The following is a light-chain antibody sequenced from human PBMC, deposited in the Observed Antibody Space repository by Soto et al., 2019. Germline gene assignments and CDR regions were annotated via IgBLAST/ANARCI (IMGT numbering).Light chain of an antibody. CDR2: DVS. Sequence: QSVLTQPASVSGSPGQSITISCTGTTSDVGSYNYVSWYQKNPGKAPKLLVYDVSNRPSGVSNRFSGSKSGNTASLTISGLQPEDEADYYCSSYTSSSTWVFGGGTKLTV. CDR3: SSYTSSSTWV. V-gene: IGLV2-14*01. J-gene: IGLJ3*02. CDR1: TSDVGSYNY.